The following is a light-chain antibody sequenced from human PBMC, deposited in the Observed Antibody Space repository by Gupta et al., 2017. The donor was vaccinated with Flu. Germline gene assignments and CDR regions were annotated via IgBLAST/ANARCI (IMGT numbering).Light chain of an antibody. CDR2: GAS. V-gene: IGKV3-20*01. J-gene: IGKJ2*03. CDR3: QQHGNPPYR. CDR1: QSVTSNY. Sequence: EIVLTQSPGTLSLSPGERATLSCRASQSVTSNYLAWYQQKPGQPPRLLIYGASSRATGIPDRFSGSGSGTDFSLTISRLEPEDFAVYYCQQHGNPPYRFGQGTKLEIK.